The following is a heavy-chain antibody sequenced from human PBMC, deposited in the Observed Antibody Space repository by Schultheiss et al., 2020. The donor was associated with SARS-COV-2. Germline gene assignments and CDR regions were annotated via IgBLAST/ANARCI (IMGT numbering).Heavy chain of an antibody. J-gene: IGHJ2*01. D-gene: IGHD2-15*01. CDR1: GGTFSSYP. Sequence: ASVKVSCRTSGGTFSSYPISWVRQAPGQGLEWMGRINPNSGGTNYAQKFQGRVTMTRDTSISTAYMELSRLRSDDTAVYYCARVGCSGGSCYRPGGYFDLWGRGTLVTVSS. CDR2: INPNSGGT. CDR3: ARVGCSGGSCYRPGGYFDL. V-gene: IGHV1-2*06.